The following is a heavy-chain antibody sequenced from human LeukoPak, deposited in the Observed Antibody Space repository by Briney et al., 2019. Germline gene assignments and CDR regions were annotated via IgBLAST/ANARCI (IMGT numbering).Heavy chain of an antibody. CDR3: AIIVVPAASSYYYYMDV. J-gene: IGHJ6*03. D-gene: IGHD2-2*01. V-gene: IGHV3-21*01. Sequence: GGSLRLSCAASGFTFSSYSMNWVRQAPGKGLEWVSSISSSSSYIYYADSVKGRFTISRDNAKNSLYLQMNSLRAEDTAVYYCAIIVVPAASSYYYYMDVWGKGTTVTVSS. CDR2: ISSSSSYI. CDR1: GFTFSSYS.